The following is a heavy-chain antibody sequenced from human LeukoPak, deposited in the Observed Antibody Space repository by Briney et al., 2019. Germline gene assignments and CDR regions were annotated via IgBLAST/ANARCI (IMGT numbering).Heavy chain of an antibody. CDR1: GFTFSDSS. CDR3: ARDDRWAFDY. Sequence: GGSLRLSCAASGFTFSDSSMNWVRLAPGKGLEWLSYISGSSRTKQYADSVKGRFTISRDSAKNSVYLQMNSLRAEDTAVYYCARDDRWAFDYWGQGTLVTVSS. CDR2: ISGSSRTK. D-gene: IGHD3-16*02. J-gene: IGHJ4*02. V-gene: IGHV3-48*01.